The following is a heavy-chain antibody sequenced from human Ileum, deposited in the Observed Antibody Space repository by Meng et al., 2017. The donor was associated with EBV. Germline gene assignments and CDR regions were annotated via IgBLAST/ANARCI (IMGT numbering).Heavy chain of an antibody. CDR1: CYSISSTNW. V-gene: IGHV4-28*01. CDR3: ARNVPGTSAYYD. Sequence: QLELQEPGPGSVNPSTTLSLTCAFSCYSISSTNWWGWIRQPPGKGLEWIGYIYYSGSTSYNPSLKSRVTMSVDTSKNQFSLNLNSVTAVDTAVYYCARNVPGTSAYYDWGQGTLVTVSS. D-gene: IGHD3-22*01. CDR2: IYYSGST. J-gene: IGHJ4*02.